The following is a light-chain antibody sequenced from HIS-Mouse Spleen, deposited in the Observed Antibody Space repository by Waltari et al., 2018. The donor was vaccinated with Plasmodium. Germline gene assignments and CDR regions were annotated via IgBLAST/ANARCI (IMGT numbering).Light chain of an antibody. V-gene: IGLV3-10*01. Sequence: SYELTQPPSVSVSPGQTDRITCSGDALPKKYAYWYQQKSGQAPVLVIYEDSKQPPGIPGRFSGSSSGTMATLTISGAQVEDEADYYCYSTDSSGNHRVFGGGTKLTVL. CDR2: EDS. CDR1: ALPKKY. CDR3: YSTDSSGNHRV. J-gene: IGLJ3*02.